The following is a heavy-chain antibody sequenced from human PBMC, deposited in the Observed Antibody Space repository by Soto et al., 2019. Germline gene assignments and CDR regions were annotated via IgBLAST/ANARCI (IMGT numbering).Heavy chain of an antibody. D-gene: IGHD6-13*01. Sequence: QVQLVESGGGVVQPGRSLRLSCAASGFTFSTYGMHWVRQAPGKGLEWVAVISNGGSDQYYGDSVKGRFTVSRDNSKNTMSLQMNSLRPEDTAVYYGAKRFSASWSIESWGQGTLVIVSS. CDR3: AKRFSASWSIES. CDR2: ISNGGSDQ. V-gene: IGHV3-30*18. J-gene: IGHJ5*01. CDR1: GFTFSTYG.